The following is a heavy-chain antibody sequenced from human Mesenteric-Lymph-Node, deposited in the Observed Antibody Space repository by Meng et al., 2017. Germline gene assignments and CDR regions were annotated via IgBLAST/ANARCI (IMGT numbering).Heavy chain of an antibody. V-gene: IGHV4-39*01. D-gene: IGHD3-10*01. J-gene: IGHJ5*02. CDR2: IGHSGIT. CDR1: AGSISTSGYY. CDR3: ARHLYIMIRGYGFDP. Sequence: HPQLHEPDPGLVKPPAALAPTWLVSAGSISTSGYYWGWLRQPPGKGLEWIGSIGHSGITYYTPSLKSRVTVSIDTSKSQFSLKLTSVTAADTAVYYCARHLYIMIRGYGFDPWGQGTLVTVSS.